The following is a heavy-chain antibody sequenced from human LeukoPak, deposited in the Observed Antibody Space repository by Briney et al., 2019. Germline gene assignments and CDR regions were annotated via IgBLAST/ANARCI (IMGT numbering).Heavy chain of an antibody. J-gene: IGHJ4*02. CDR1: GFTFSSYG. Sequence: PGRSLRLSCAASGFTFSSYGMHWVRQAPGKGLEWVAVIWYDGSNKYYADSVKGRFTISRDNSKNTLYLQMNSLRVEDTAAYYCATLTGPTDYWGQGTLVTVSS. CDR2: IWYDGSNK. CDR3: ATLTGPTDY. D-gene: IGHD4/OR15-4a*01. V-gene: IGHV3-33*01.